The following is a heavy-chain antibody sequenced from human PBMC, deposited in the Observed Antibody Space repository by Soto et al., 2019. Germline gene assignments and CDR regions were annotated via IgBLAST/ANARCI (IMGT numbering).Heavy chain of an antibody. CDR1: GGSFSGYY. CDR3: ARESPHYDFWSGYLMDV. D-gene: IGHD3-3*01. J-gene: IGHJ6*02. CDR2: INHSGST. Sequence: ETLSLTCAVYGGSFSGYYWSWIRQPPGKGLEWIGEINHSGSTNYNPSLKSRVTISVDTSKNQFSLKLSSVTAADTAVYYCARESPHYDFWSGYLMDVWGQGTTVTVSS. V-gene: IGHV4-34*01.